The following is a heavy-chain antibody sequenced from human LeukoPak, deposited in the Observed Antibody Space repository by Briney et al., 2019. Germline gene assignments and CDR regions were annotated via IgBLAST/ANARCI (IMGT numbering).Heavy chain of an antibody. CDR1: GRTFSSSA. J-gene: IGHJ4*02. D-gene: IGHD5-12*01. CDR2: LIHIIGTA. V-gene: IGHV1-69*05. CDR3: ARANSGYDEGPFDY. Sequence: SVKVSCKASGRTFSSSAISWVRQARGQGLEWMGRLIHIIGTANYAQKFQGRVTIATDESTSTAYMELSSLRSEDTAVYYCARANSGYDEGPFDYWGQGTLVTVSS.